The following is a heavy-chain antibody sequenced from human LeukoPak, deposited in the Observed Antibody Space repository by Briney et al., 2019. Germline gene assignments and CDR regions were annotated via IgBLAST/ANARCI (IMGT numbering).Heavy chain of an antibody. J-gene: IGHJ4*02. CDR2: ISGYNGNT. V-gene: IGHV1-18*04. CDR3: ARDPLDYGDY. Sequence: ASVKVSCKASGYTFTSYGISWVRQAPGQGLEWMGWISGYNGNTHYAQKLQGRVTMTTDTSTSTAYMELRSLRSDDSAVYYCARDPLDYGDYWGQGTLVTVSS. CDR1: GYTFTSYG.